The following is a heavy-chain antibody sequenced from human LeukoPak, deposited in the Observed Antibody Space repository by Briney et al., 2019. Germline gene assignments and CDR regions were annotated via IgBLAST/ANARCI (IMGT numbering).Heavy chain of an antibody. CDR3: AKDLRGGCSGISCYPPGY. Sequence: GGSLRPSFAASGLSFSSYAISSVRQAAGEWRGWGSFITGNGVSTFYAASVKGRFTISRDNSKTTLYLQMNSLRAEDTDVYVCAKDLRGGCSGISCYPPGYWGQGTLVTVSS. J-gene: IGHJ4*02. V-gene: IGHV3-23*01. D-gene: IGHD2-2*01. CDR2: ITGNGVST. CDR1: GLSFSSYA.